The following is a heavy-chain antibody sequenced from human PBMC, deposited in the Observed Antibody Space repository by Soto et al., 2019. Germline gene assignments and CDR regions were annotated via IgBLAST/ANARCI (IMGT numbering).Heavy chain of an antibody. Sequence: SETLSLTCIVSGGSISSTNSYWGWIRQPPGKGLEWIGSINYSGSTYYNPSLKSRVTISVDTSKNQFSLKLSSVTAADTAVYYCARLPYYYDSSGPSDRIDYWGQGTLVTVPS. V-gene: IGHV4-39*01. CDR1: GGSISSTNSY. CDR2: INYSGST. J-gene: IGHJ4*02. CDR3: ARLPYYYDSSGPSDRIDY. D-gene: IGHD3-22*01.